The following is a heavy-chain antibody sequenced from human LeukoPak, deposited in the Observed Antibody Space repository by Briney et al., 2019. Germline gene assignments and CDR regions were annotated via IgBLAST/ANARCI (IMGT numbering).Heavy chain of an antibody. D-gene: IGHD3-10*01. V-gene: IGHV1-2*02. CDR3: ARDAGDYFALGSRFDF. Sequence: ASVKVSCKASGYTFTGYYIHRVRQAPGQGLEWMGWVDPNSDGTNYAQKFQGRVTMTRDTSISTAYMELSRLSSDDTAVYYCARDAGDYFALGSRFDFWGQGTLVAVSP. J-gene: IGHJ4*02. CDR1: GYTFTGYY. CDR2: VDPNSDGT.